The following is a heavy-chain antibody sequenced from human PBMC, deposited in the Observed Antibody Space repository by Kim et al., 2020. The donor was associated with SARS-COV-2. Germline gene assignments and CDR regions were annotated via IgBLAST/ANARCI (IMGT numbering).Heavy chain of an antibody. V-gene: IGHV3-30*02. Sequence: KYYADSVKGRFTISRDNSKNTLYLQMNSLRAEDTAVYYCAKDSVHYAFDIWGQGTMVTVSS. CDR2: K. CDR3: AKDSVHYAFDI. D-gene: IGHD1-1*01. J-gene: IGHJ3*02.